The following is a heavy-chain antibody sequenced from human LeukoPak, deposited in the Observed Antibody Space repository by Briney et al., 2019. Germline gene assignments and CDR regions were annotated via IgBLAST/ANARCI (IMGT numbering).Heavy chain of an antibody. V-gene: IGHV5-51*01. J-gene: IGHJ3*02. Sequence: KRGASLQISAKCSGSIFTSYLIGGVRRLPGKGLEGMGIIYPGDSDTRYSPPFQGQVTISADKSISTAYLQWSSLKASDTAMYYCARSMVRGARGAFDIWGQGTMVTVSS. CDR1: GSIFTSYL. D-gene: IGHD3-10*01. CDR3: ARSMVRGARGAFDI. CDR2: IYPGDSDT.